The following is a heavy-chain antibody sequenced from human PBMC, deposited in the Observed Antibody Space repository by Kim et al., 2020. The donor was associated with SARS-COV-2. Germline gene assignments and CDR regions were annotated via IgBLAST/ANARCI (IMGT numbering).Heavy chain of an antibody. Sequence: GGSLRLSCAASGFTFSSYSMNWVRQAPGKGLEWVSSISSSSSYIYYADSVKGRFTISRDNAKNSLYLQMNSLRAEDTAVYYCATKPQSEGYCSGGSCYSGWGDAFDIWGQGTMVTVSS. CDR2: ISSSSSYI. D-gene: IGHD2-15*01. J-gene: IGHJ3*02. CDR1: GFTFSSYS. CDR3: ATKPQSEGYCSGGSCYSGWGDAFDI. V-gene: IGHV3-21*01.